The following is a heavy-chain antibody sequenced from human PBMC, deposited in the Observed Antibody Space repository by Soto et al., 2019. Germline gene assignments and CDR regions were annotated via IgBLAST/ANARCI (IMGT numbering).Heavy chain of an antibody. CDR3: ARYEVVTAGLDY. V-gene: IGHV4-31*03. CDR1: GGSISSGGYY. J-gene: IGHJ4*02. CDR2: IYYSGST. Sequence: QVQLQESGPGLVKPSQTLSLTCTVSGGSISSGGYYWSWIRQHPGKGLEWIGYIYYSGSTYYNPALKSRVTISVDKSKNQFSLKLSSVTAGDTAVYYCARYEVVTAGLDYWGQGTLVTVSS. D-gene: IGHD2-15*01.